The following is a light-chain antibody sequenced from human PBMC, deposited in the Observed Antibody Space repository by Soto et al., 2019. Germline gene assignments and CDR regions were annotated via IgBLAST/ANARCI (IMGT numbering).Light chain of an antibody. Sequence: EIVLTQSPGTLSLSPGEGATLSCRASQSVSTNFFAWYQQKPGQAPRLLISGASTRATGIPDRFSGSGSGTDFTLTISRLEPEDFAVYYCQQYGRTSWTFGQGTKVDIK. J-gene: IGKJ1*01. CDR3: QQYGRTSWT. CDR1: QSVSTNF. V-gene: IGKV3-20*01. CDR2: GAS.